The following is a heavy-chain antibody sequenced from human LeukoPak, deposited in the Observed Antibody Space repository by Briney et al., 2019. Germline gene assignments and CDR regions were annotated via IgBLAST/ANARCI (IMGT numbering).Heavy chain of an antibody. CDR3: AREYYYGSGSYPDLTVDY. CDR1: RYTFTSYY. CDR2: INPSGGST. Sequence: GASVKVSCKASRYTFTSYYMHWVRQAPGQGLEWMGIINPSGGSTGYAQKFQGRVTMTRDTSTSTVYMELSSLRSEDTAVYYCAREYYYGSGSYPDLTVDYWGQGTLVTVSS. V-gene: IGHV1-46*01. D-gene: IGHD3-10*01. J-gene: IGHJ4*02.